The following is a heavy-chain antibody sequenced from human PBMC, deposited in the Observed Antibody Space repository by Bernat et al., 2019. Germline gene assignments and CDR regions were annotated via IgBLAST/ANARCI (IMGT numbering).Heavy chain of an antibody. CDR1: GFTFSSYG. CDR2: ISYDGSNK. J-gene: IGHJ6*02. Sequence: QVQLVESGGGVVQPGGSLRLSCAASGFTFSSYGMHWVRQAPGKGLEWVAVISYDGSNKYYADSVKGRFTISRDNSKNTLYLQMNSLRAEDTAVYYCAKDSSVGSSWYLHYYYYGMDVWGQGTTVTVSS. V-gene: IGHV3-30*18. D-gene: IGHD6-13*01. CDR3: AKDSSVGSSWYLHYYYYGMDV.